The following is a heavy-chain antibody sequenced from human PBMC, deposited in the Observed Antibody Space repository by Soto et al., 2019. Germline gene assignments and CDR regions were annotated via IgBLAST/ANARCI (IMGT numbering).Heavy chain of an antibody. CDR3: ARMGARGWELLYYYYGMDV. CDR1: GGSFSGYY. CDR2: INHSGST. Sequence: KASETLSLTCAVYGGSFSGYYWSWIRQPPGKGLEWIGEINHSGSTNYNPSLKSRVTISVDTSKNQFSLKLSSVTAADTAVYYCARMGARGWELLYYYYGMDVWSQGTTVTVSS. D-gene: IGHD1-26*01. J-gene: IGHJ6*02. V-gene: IGHV4-34*01.